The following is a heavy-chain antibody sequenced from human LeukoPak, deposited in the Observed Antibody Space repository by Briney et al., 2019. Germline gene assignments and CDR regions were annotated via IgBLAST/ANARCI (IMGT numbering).Heavy chain of an antibody. J-gene: IGHJ4*02. V-gene: IGHV3-7*03. CDR3: AREVMDGSYYRHFDY. D-gene: IGHD1-26*01. CDR1: GFTFSSYW. Sequence: AGGSLRLSCAASGFTFSSYWMSWVRQAPGKGLEWVANIKQDGSEKYYVDSVKGRFTISRDNSKNTLYLQMNSLRAEDTAVYYCAREVMDGSYYRHFDYWGQGTLVTVPS. CDR2: IKQDGSEK.